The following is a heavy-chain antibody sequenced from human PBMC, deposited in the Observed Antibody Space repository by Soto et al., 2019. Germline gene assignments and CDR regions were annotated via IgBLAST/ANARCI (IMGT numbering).Heavy chain of an antibody. D-gene: IGHD4-17*01. Sequence: HPGGSLRLSCAASGFTFSSYDMSWVRQAPGKGLEYVSSISVTGSGTYYADSVKGRFTISRDNSKNTLYLQMNSLRVEDTAVYYCARTTTTKSRDYWGQGT. CDR3: ARTTTTKSRDY. CDR2: ISVTGSGT. V-gene: IGHV3-23*01. CDR1: GFTFSSYD. J-gene: IGHJ4*02.